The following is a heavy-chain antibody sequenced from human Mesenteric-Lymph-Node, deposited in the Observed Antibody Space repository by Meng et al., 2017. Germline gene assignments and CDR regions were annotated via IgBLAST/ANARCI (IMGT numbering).Heavy chain of an antibody. CDR1: GYSISSAYD. D-gene: IGHD3-22*01. CDR2: IYHSGTT. J-gene: IGHJ4*02. V-gene: IGHV4-38-2*01. Sequence: SQTLSLTCAVSGYSISSAYDWGWIRQPPGKGLEWIGSIYHSGTTYYNPSLKSRVTISVDTSKNQFSLKLTSVTAADTAVYYCARVERSPVHYSDSSGYYGALFDYWGQGTLVTVSS. CDR3: ARVERSPVHYSDSSGYYGALFDY.